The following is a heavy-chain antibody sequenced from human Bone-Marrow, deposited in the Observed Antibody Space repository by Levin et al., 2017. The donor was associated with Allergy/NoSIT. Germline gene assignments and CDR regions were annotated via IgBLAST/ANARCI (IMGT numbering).Heavy chain of an antibody. Sequence: PGGSLRLSCAASGFTFTSYAMHWVRQAPGKGLEWVAVISYDGSNKFYADSVKGRFTISRDNSKNTLFLQMNSLRAEDTAVYSCASGVVVGGNAYYYYGMDVWGQGTTVTVSS. J-gene: IGHJ6*02. CDR2: ISYDGSNK. V-gene: IGHV3-30-3*01. D-gene: IGHD3-22*01. CDR1: GFTFTSYA. CDR3: ASGVVVGGNAYYYYGMDV.